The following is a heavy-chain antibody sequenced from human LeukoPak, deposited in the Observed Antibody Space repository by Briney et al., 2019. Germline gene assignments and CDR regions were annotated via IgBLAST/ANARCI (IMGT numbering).Heavy chain of an antibody. Sequence: GASVKVSCKASGYTFTSYGISWVRQAPGQGLEWMGWISAYNGYTKYAEKLQGRVTMTTDTSTSTAYMEPRSLRSDDTAVYYCARAKYDSSGYYWFDPWGQGTLVTVSS. J-gene: IGHJ5*02. V-gene: IGHV1-18*01. D-gene: IGHD3-22*01. CDR3: ARAKYDSSGYYWFDP. CDR1: GYTFTSYG. CDR2: ISAYNGYT.